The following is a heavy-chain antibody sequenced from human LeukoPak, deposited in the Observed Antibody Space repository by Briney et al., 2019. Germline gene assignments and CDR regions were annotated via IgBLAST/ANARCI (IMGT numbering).Heavy chain of an antibody. D-gene: IGHD3-10*01. CDR3: AKDFGGSRSYYCPFDY. Sequence: PGGSLRLSCAASGFTFSSYWMSWVRQAPGKGLEWVANIKQDGSEKYYVDSVKGRFTISRDNAKNSLYLQMNSLTAEDTAVYYCAKDFGGSRSYYCPFDYWGQGILVTVSS. V-gene: IGHV3-7*03. CDR1: GFTFSSYW. CDR2: IKQDGSEK. J-gene: IGHJ4*02.